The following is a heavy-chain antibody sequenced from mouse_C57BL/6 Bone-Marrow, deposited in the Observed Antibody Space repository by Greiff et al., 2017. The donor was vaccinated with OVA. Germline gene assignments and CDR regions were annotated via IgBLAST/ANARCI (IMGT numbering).Heavy chain of an antibody. J-gene: IGHJ1*03. Sequence: QVHVKQSGAELARPGASVKLSCKASGYTFTSYGISWVKQRTGQGLEWIGEIYPRSGNTYYNEKFKGKATLTADKSSSTAYMELRSLTSEDSAVYFCARCLYYGNCDLYFDDWGTGTPVTVSS. CDR3: ARCLYYGNCDLYFDD. CDR1: GYTFTSYG. D-gene: IGHD2-1*01. CDR2: IYPRSGNT. V-gene: IGHV1-81*01.